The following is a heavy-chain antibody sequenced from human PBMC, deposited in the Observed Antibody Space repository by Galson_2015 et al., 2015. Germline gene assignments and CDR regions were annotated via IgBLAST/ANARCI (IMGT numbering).Heavy chain of an antibody. V-gene: IGHV3-30*07. CDR2: ISYDGSNK. Sequence: SLRLSCAASAFKFSSYAMHWVRQAPGKGLDWVAIISYDGSNKYYADSVKGRFTISRDNSKNTLYLQMNSLRAEDTAVYYCARADRYGDYTIDYWGQGALVTVSS. D-gene: IGHD4-17*01. CDR1: AFKFSSYA. J-gene: IGHJ4*02. CDR3: ARADRYGDYTIDY.